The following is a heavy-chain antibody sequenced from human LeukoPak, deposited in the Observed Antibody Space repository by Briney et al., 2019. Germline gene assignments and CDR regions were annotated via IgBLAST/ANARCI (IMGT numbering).Heavy chain of an antibody. J-gene: IGHJ4*02. D-gene: IGHD6-6*01. Sequence: PPETLSLTCTVSGGSISSSSYYWGWIRQPPGKGLEWIGSIYYSGSTYYNPSLKSRVTISVDTSKNQFSLKLSSVTAADTAVYYCARFESSIASGVDYWGQGTLVTVSS. V-gene: IGHV4-39*01. CDR1: GGSISSSSYY. CDR3: ARFESSIASGVDY. CDR2: IYYSGST.